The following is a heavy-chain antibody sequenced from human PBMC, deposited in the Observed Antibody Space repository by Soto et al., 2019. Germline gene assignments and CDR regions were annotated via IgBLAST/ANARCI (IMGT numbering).Heavy chain of an antibody. CDR3: ARGATTEKVDS. D-gene: IGHD5-12*01. CDR2: IYYSGST. CDR1: GGTISSGGYY. V-gene: IGHV4-30-4*08. Sequence: PLETLLLTCTVSGGTISSGGYYWSWIRQHPGKGLEWIGYIYYSGSTYYNPSLKSRVTISADTSMNQFSLALTSVTAADTAMYYCARGATTEKVDSWGQRILVTVSS. J-gene: IGHJ4*02.